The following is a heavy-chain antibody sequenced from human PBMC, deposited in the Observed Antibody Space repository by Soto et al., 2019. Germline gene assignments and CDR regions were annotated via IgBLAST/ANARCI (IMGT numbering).Heavy chain of an antibody. V-gene: IGHV4-59*01. CDR1: GGSISSYY. CDR3: ARVNRYYYDSSGYYNWFEP. Sequence: SETLSLTCTVSGGSISSYYWSWIRQPPGKGLEWIGYIYYSGSTNYNPSLKSRVTISVDTSKNQFSLKLSSVTAADTAVYYCARVNRYYYDSSGYYNWFEPWGQGTLVTVSS. D-gene: IGHD3-22*01. J-gene: IGHJ5*02. CDR2: IYYSGST.